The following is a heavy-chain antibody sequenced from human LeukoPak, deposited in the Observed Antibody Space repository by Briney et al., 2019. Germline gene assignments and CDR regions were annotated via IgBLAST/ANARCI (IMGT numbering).Heavy chain of an antibody. CDR2: INHSGST. CDR1: GGSFSGYY. CDR3: ARHTNDFWSGLFDY. J-gene: IGHJ4*02. D-gene: IGHD3-3*01. Sequence: SETLSLTCAVYGGSFSGYYWSWIRQPPGRGLEWIGEINHSGSTNYNPSLKSRVTISVDTSKNQFSLKLSSVTAADTAVYYCARHTNDFWSGLFDYWGQGTLVTVSS. V-gene: IGHV4-34*01.